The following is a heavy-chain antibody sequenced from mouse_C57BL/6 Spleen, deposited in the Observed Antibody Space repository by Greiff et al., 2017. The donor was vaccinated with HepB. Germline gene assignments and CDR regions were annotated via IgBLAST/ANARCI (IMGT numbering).Heavy chain of an antibody. CDR3: ARAPDLLYGYYAMDY. CDR1: GYSITSGYY. J-gene: IGHJ4*01. D-gene: IGHD2-1*01. Sequence: EVKLQESGPGLVKPSQSLSLTCSVTGYSITSGYYWNWIRQFPGNKLEWMGYISYDGSNNYNPSLKNRISITRDTSKNQFFLKLNSVTTEDTATYYCARAPDLLYGYYAMDYWGQGTSVTVSS. V-gene: IGHV3-6*01. CDR2: ISYDGSN.